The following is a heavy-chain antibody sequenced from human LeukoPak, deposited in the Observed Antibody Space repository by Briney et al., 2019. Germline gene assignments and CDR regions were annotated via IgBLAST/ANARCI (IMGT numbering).Heavy chain of an antibody. J-gene: IGHJ4*02. CDR2: TYYSGST. CDR3: ARFRNYYDSSGYYLYYFDY. Sequence: SQTLSLTCTVSGGSISSGGYYWSWIRQHPGKGLEWIGYTYYSGSTYYNPSLKSRVTISVDTSKNQFSLKLSSVTAADTAVYYCARFRNYYDSSGYYLYYFDYWGQGTLVTVSS. D-gene: IGHD3-22*01. V-gene: IGHV4-31*03. CDR1: GGSISSGGYY.